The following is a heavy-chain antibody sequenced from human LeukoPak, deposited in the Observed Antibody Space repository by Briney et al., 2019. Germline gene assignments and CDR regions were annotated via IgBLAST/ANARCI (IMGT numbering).Heavy chain of an antibody. CDR2: IYYSGST. Sequence: SETLSLTCTVSGGSISSSSYYWGWIRQPPGKGLEWIGSIYYSGSTYYKSSLKSRVTISVDTSKNQFSLKLTSVTAADTAVYYCAGLDYSNYAYYYYGMDVWGQGTTVTVSS. J-gene: IGHJ6*02. D-gene: IGHD4-11*01. CDR1: GGSISSSSYY. CDR3: AGLDYSNYAYYYYGMDV. V-gene: IGHV4-39*07.